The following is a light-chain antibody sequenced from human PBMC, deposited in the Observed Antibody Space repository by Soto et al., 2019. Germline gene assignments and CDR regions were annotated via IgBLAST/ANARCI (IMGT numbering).Light chain of an antibody. Sequence: DLVMTQSPLSLPVTPGEPASISCRSSQSLLHSNGYNYLDWYLQKPGQSPQLLIYLGSNRASGVTDRFSGSGSGTDFTLKISRVEAADVGVYYCMQALQTPRTFGQGTKVEIK. V-gene: IGKV2-28*01. CDR1: QSLLHSNGYNY. J-gene: IGKJ1*01. CDR2: LGS. CDR3: MQALQTPRT.